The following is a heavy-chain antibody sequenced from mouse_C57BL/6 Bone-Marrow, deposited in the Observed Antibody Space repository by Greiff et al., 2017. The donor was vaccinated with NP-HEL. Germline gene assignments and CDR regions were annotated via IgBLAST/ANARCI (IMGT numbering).Heavy chain of an antibody. Sequence: EVQLQQSGPELVKPGASVKISCKASGYTFTDYYMNWVKQSHGKSLEWIGDINPNNGGTSYNQKFKGKATLTVDKSSSTAYMELRSLTSEDSAVYYCARSSYYSNYIGAMDYWGQGTSVTVSS. V-gene: IGHV1-26*01. CDR2: INPNNGGT. D-gene: IGHD2-5*01. J-gene: IGHJ4*01. CDR3: ARSSYYSNYIGAMDY. CDR1: GYTFTDYY.